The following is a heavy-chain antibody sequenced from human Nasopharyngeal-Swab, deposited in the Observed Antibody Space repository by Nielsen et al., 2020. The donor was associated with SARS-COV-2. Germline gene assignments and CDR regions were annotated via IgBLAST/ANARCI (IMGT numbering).Heavy chain of an antibody. V-gene: IGHV3-30*18. J-gene: IGHJ4*02. D-gene: IGHD3-9*01. CDR2: ISSDGSNK. Sequence: GGSLRLSCEASGFSFSSYGMHWVRQAPGKGLEWVTVISSDGSNKYYADSVKGRFTISRDNSKNTLYLLMSSLRAEGTAVYYCAKDYYDTLAGYYGPDFWGQGTLVTVSS. CDR1: GFSFSSYG. CDR3: AKDYYDTLAGYYGPDF.